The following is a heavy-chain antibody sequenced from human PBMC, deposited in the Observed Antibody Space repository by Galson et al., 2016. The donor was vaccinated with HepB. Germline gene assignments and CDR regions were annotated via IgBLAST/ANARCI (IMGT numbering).Heavy chain of an antibody. V-gene: IGHV3-23*01. CDR1: GFPFSSYA. D-gene: IGHD5-24*01. CDR3: AKSTMATIANFAY. CDR2: ISGSGRST. J-gene: IGHJ4*02. Sequence: SLRLSCAASGFPFSSYAMSWVRQAPGKGLEWVSAISGSGRSTYYAVSVKGRFTISRDNSKNTLDLQLNSLRAEDTAVYYCAKSTMATIANFAYWGQGTLVTVSS.